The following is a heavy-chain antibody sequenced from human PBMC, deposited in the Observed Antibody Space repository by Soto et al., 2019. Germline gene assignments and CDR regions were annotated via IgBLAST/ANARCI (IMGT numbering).Heavy chain of an antibody. CDR1: GYTFTSYG. CDR2: ISAYNGNT. D-gene: IGHD2-2*01. Sequence: EASVKVSCKASGYTFTSYGISWVRQAPGQGLEWMGWISAYNGNTNYAQKLQGRVTMTTDTSTSTAYMELRSLRSDDTAVYYCARATPMYYYYGMDVWGQGTTVTVSS. J-gene: IGHJ6*02. V-gene: IGHV1-18*01. CDR3: ARATPMYYYYGMDV.